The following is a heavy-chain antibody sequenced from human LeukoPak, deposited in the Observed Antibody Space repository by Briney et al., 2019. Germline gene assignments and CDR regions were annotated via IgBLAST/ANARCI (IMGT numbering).Heavy chain of an antibody. D-gene: IGHD3-10*01. J-gene: IGHJ6*02. CDR3: ARDFYYGSGRRPYYYYYGMDV. V-gene: IGHV3-33*01. CDR2: LWVDGSNK. Sequence: PGRSLRLSCAASGFTFSSYGMHWVRQAPGKGLEWVAALWVDGSNKYYADSVKGRFTISRDNSKNTLYLQMNSLRAEDTAVYYCARDFYYGSGRRPYYYYYGMDVWGQGTTVTVSS. CDR1: GFTFSSYG.